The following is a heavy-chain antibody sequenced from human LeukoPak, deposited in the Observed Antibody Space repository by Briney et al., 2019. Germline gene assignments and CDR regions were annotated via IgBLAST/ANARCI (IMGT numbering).Heavy chain of an antibody. J-gene: IGHJ3*02. CDR3: AREPSHDAFDI. V-gene: IGHV3-21*01. Sequence: GGSLRLSCAASGFTFSSYSMNWVRQAPGKGLEWVSSISSSSSYIYYADSVKGRFTISRDNAKNSLYLQMNSLRAEDTAVYYCAREPSHDAFDIWGQGTIVTVSS. CDR1: GFTFSSYS. CDR2: ISSSSSYI.